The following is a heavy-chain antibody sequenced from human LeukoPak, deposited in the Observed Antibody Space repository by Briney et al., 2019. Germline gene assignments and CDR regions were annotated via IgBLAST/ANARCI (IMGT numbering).Heavy chain of an antibody. CDR2: INPSGDNT. CDR1: GYTFTNNF. J-gene: IGHJ5*02. V-gene: IGHV1-46*01. CDR3: ARDNSVGDSAWWFDP. D-gene: IGHD5-12*01. Sequence: ASVKVSCKAAGYTFTNNFMHWVRQGPGQGLEWMGIINPSGDNTWYAQKFQGRVTMTRDMATSTDYMEVSSLRSEDTAVYYCARDNSVGDSAWWFDPWGQGTLVTVSS.